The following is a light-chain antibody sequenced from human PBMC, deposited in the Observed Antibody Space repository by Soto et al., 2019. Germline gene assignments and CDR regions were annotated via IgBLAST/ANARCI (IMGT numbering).Light chain of an antibody. CDR2: KAS. J-gene: IGKJ1*01. CDR1: QSIDKW. V-gene: IGKV1-5*03. CDR3: QQYSKYPWT. Sequence: DIQMTQSPSTLSGSVGDRVTITCRASQSIDKWLAWYQQRPGKAPKLLMYKASILPSAISSRFSGSGSGAEFTLTISSLQPDDVATYYCQQYSKYPWTFGQGTKVEI.